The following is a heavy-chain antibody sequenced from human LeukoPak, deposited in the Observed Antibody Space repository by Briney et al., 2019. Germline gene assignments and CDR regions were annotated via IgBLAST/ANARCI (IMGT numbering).Heavy chain of an antibody. J-gene: IGHJ3*02. D-gene: IGHD4-17*01. Sequence: GGSLRLSCAASGFTFSSYAMHWVRQAPGKGLEWVAVISYDGSNKYYADSVKGRFTISRDNSKNTLYLQMNSLRAEDTALYYCAKDTTVTTPYDAFDIWGQGTMVTVSS. CDR2: ISYDGSNK. CDR1: GFTFSSYA. CDR3: AKDTTVTTPYDAFDI. V-gene: IGHV3-30-3*01.